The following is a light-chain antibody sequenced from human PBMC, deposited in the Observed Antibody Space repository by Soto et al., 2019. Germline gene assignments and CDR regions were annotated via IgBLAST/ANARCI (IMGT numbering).Light chain of an antibody. J-gene: IGLJ3*02. V-gene: IGLV1-36*01. Sequence: QSVLTQPPSVSAAPRQRVTISCSGSSSNIGNNAVNWYQQVPGKAPRLLIHYDDRVPSGVSDRFSGSKSGTSASLAISGLXXXXXXDYYCAAWDDDLNGPLFGGGTKVTV. CDR3: AAWDDDLNGPL. CDR1: SSNIGNNA. CDR2: YDD.